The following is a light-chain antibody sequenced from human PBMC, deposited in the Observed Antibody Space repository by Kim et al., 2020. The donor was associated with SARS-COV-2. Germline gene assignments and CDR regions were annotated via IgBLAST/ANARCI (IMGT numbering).Light chain of an antibody. CDR3: QHYDSSPLT. CDR1: QNVRAND. Sequence: SHGEDATLSGTASQNVRANDLPGYQREAGQAPRLLIYDASVAATGIRDRFSVNGSEAHFTHTISKLEPEDFALYYSQHYDSSPLTFGQRTRMEIK. J-gene: IGKJ5*01. V-gene: IGKV3-20*01. CDR2: DAS.